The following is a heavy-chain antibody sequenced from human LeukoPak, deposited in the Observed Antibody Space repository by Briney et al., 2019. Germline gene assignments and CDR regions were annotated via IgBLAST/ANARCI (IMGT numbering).Heavy chain of an antibody. CDR1: GFTFSSYA. V-gene: IGHV3-23*01. J-gene: IGHJ4*02. CDR3: ARGFCSSTSCYQGPFDF. D-gene: IGHD2-2*01. Sequence: GGSLRLSCAASGFTFSSYAMSRVRQAPGKGLEWVSAISGSGGSTYYADSVKGRFTISRDNSKNTLYLQMNSLRTEDTAVYYCARGFCSSTSCYQGPFDFWGQGTLVTVSS. CDR2: ISGSGGST.